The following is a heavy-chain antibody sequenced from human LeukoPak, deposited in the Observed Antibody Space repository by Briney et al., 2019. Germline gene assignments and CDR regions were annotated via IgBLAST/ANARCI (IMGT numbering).Heavy chain of an antibody. D-gene: IGHD4-17*01. J-gene: IGHJ3*02. CDR2: IRSGGGGT. CDR3: ARDPNGDHVGASEM. V-gene: IGHV3-23*01. CDR1: GFTFSNYA. Sequence: GGSLRLSCAASGFTFSNYAMIWVRQAPGRGLEWVSAIRSGGGGTLYADSVKGRFTISRDNSKNTLFLQMNNMRAEDTAVYYCARDPNGDHVGASEMWGPGTKVTVS.